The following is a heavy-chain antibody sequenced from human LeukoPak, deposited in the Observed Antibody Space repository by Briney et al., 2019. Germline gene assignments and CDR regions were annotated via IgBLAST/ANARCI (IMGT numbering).Heavy chain of an antibody. D-gene: IGHD6-13*01. CDR3: ARVPAIYSSSWYAWFDP. CDR1: GDSVSSNSAA. CDR2: TYYRSKWYN. Sequence: SQTLSLTCAISGDSVSSNSAAWNWIRQSPSRGLEWLGRTYYRSKWYNDYAVSVKSRITINPDTSKNQFSLQLNSVTPEDTAVYYCARVPAIYSSSWYAWFDPWGQGTLVTVSS. V-gene: IGHV6-1*01. J-gene: IGHJ5*02.